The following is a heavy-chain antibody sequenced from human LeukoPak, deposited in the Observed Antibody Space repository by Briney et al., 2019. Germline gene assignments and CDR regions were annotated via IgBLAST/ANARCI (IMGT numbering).Heavy chain of an antibody. D-gene: IGHD3-22*01. V-gene: IGHV3-64*01. CDR2: ISCNGGST. Sequence: GGSLRLSCAASGFTFSSYAMHWVRQAPGKGLEYVSAISCNGGSTYYANSVKGRFTISRDNSKNTLYLQMGSLRAEDMAVYYCARSYYYDSSGCPYYFDYWGQGTLVTVSS. CDR3: ARSYYYDSSGCPYYFDY. J-gene: IGHJ4*02. CDR1: GFTFSSYA.